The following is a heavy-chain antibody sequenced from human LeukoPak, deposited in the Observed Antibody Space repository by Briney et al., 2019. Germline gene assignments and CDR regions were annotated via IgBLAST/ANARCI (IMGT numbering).Heavy chain of an antibody. J-gene: IGHJ4*02. Sequence: ASVKVSCKASGYTFTDYNIHWVRQAPGQELEWMGWINPNSGGTNYAQRFQGMVTMTRDTSISTAYMDLGSLKSDDTATYFCSVWFGEFAHWGQGTLVTVSS. V-gene: IGHV1-2*02. CDR2: INPNSGGT. D-gene: IGHD3-10*01. CDR1: GYTFTDYN. CDR3: SVWFGEFAH.